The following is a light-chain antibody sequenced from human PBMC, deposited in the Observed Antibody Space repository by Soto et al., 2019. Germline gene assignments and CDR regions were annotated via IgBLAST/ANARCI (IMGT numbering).Light chain of an antibody. CDR1: SSDVGGYNY. V-gene: IGLV2-14*01. CDR3: SSYTSSSTPCV. J-gene: IGLJ1*01. CDR2: DVS. Sequence: QSVLTQPASLSGSPGQSITISCTGTSSDVGGYNYVSWYQQHPGKAPKLMIYDVSNRPSGVSNRFSGSKSGNTASLTISGLQAEDEADYSCSSYTSSSTPCVFGTGTKVTVL.